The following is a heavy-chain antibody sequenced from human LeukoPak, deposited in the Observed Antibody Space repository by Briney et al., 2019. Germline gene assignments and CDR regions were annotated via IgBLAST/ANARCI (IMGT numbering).Heavy chain of an antibody. J-gene: IGHJ5*02. CDR3: ARDRGGEVDP. Sequence: GGSLRLSCAASGFSFSNYAMHWVRQAPGKGLEWVAVISYDGSNKYYADSVKGRFTISRDNSKNTLYLQMNSLRAEDTAVYYCARDRGGEVDPWGQGTLVTVSS. V-gene: IGHV3-30*04. CDR1: GFSFSNYA. D-gene: IGHD4-17*01. CDR2: ISYDGSNK.